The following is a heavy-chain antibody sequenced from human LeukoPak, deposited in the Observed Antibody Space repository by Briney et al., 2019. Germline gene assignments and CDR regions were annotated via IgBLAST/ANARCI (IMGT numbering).Heavy chain of an antibody. Sequence: SETLSLTCTVSGGSISSSSYYWGWIRQPAGKGLEWIGSIYYSGSTYYNPSLKSRVTISVDTSKNPFSLKLSSVTAADTAVYYCARFAAGWNEYYFDYWGQGTLVTVSS. CDR2: IYYSGST. J-gene: IGHJ4*02. CDR3: ARFAAGWNEYYFDY. D-gene: IGHD1-1*01. V-gene: IGHV4-39*01. CDR1: GGSISSSSYY.